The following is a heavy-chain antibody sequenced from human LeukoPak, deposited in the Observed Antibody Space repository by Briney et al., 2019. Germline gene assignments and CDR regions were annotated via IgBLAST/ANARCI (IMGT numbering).Heavy chain of an antibody. J-gene: IGHJ4*02. Sequence: GASVKVSCKASGYTFTGYYIYWVRQAPGQGLEWMGWINPDSGGTNYAQKFQGRVTMTRDRSISTAYMELNRLTFDDTAVFYCARAEVNDFWGQGTLVTVSS. CDR3: ARAEVNDF. CDR2: INPDSGGT. V-gene: IGHV1-2*02. CDR1: GYTFTGYY.